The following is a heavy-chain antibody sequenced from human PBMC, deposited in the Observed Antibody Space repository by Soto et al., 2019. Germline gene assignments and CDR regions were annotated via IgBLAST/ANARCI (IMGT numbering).Heavy chain of an antibody. CDR1: GGTFSSYA. Sequence: QVQLVQSGAEVKKPGSSVKVSCKASGGTFSSYAISWVRQAPGQGLEWMGGIIPIFGTANYAQKFQGRVTITADKSTSTAYMELNSLRSEDTAVYYCARGEYATTSWYYYYGMDVWGQGTTVTVSS. CDR2: IIPIFGTA. V-gene: IGHV1-69*06. CDR3: ARGEYATTSWYYYYGMDV. D-gene: IGHD2-8*01. J-gene: IGHJ6*02.